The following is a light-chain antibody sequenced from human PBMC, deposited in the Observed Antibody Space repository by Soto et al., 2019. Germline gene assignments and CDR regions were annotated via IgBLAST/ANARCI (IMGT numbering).Light chain of an antibody. J-gene: IGKJ4*01. Sequence: DIQMTQSPSSLSASVGDRVTITCQASQDINNNLNWYQQTSGKAPKLLIYGAYNLETGAPSRFTGSQSGTDFTFTITSLQPEDVATYFCQQCDNLPPTFGGGTKVEI. CDR1: QDINNN. CDR3: QQCDNLPPT. CDR2: GAY. V-gene: IGKV1-33*01.